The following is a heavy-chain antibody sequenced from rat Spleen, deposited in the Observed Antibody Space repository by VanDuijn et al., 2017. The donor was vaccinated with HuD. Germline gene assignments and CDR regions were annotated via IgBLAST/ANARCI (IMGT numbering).Heavy chain of an antibody. CDR1: GFTFDKYG. J-gene: IGHJ3*01. CDR3: ASRTGNWFAY. Sequence: EVQLVESGGGLVQPGRSLKLSCAASGFTFDKYGMAWVRQAPTKGLEWVASVSTGGGNTYYRNSVKGRFTISRDNARSVLDLEMDSLRSEDTATYYCASRTGNWFAYWGQGTLVTVSS. D-gene: IGHD5-1*01. CDR2: VSTGGGNT. V-gene: IGHV5S13*01.